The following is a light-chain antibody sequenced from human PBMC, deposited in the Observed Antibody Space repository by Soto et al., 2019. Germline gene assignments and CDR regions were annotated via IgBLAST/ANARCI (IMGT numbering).Light chain of an antibody. Sequence: KLNHSPSPLSASDGDRVTITWRASQAISSHLAWYQQKPGKAPKLLVYVASTLQSGVPSRFSGSGSGTDFSLSINSLQPEDFATYYCQQLNSYRLTFGGGTKVAIK. CDR2: VAS. CDR3: QQLNSYRLT. J-gene: IGKJ4*01. CDR1: QAISSH. V-gene: IGKV1-9*01.